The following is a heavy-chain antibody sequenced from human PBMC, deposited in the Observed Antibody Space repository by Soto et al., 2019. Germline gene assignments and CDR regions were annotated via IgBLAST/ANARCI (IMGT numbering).Heavy chain of an antibody. Sequence: ASVKVSCKASGYTFSGFYMHWVRQAPGQGLEWMGWINPNSGGTKSAEKFQGRVTMTRDTSISTAYMELSRLTSDDPAVYYCASAAVTGTAGLDFWGQGTQVTVSS. CDR2: INPNSGGT. CDR3: ASAAVTGTAGLDF. D-gene: IGHD6-19*01. J-gene: IGHJ4*02. V-gene: IGHV1-2*02. CDR1: GYTFSGFY.